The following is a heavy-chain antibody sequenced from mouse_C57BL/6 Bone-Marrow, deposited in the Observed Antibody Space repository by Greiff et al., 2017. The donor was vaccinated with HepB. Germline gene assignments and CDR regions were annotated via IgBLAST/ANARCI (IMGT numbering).Heavy chain of an antibody. CDR2: ISDGGSYT. J-gene: IGHJ3*01. CDR3: ARVGSS. Sequence: EVQLQESGGGLVKPGGSLKLSCAASGFTFSSYAMSWVRQTPEKRLEWVATISDGGSYTYYPDNVKGRFTISRDNAKNNLYLQMSHLKSEDTAMYYCARVGSSWGQGTLVTVSA. D-gene: IGHD1-1*01. V-gene: IGHV5-4*01. CDR1: GFTFSSYA.